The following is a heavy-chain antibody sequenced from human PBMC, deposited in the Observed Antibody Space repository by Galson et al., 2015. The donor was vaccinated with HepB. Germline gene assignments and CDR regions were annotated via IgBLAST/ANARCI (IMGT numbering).Heavy chain of an antibody. D-gene: IGHD3-9*01. CDR2: IRSTGGTT. CDR1: GFTFNNYA. Sequence: SLRLSCAASGFTFNNYAMTWVRQAPGKGLEWVSAIRSTGGTTYYADSVKGRFTISRDNSKNMQFLQMSGLRVEDTAIYYCAKVGHDILTGDFTHYFYGLDAWGPGTRVTVSS. J-gene: IGHJ6*02. CDR3: AKVGHDILTGDFTHYFYGLDA. V-gene: IGHV3-23*01.